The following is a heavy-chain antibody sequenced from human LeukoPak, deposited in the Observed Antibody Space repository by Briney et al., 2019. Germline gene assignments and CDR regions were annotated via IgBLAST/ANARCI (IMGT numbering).Heavy chain of an antibody. J-gene: IGHJ4*02. D-gene: IGHD3-16*01. CDR2: INHSGST. CDR1: GGSINSYY. CDR3: ARGRDWGSYPTLDY. V-gene: IGHV4-34*01. Sequence: PSETLSLTCIASGGSINSYYWSWIRQPPGKGLEWIGEINHSGSTNYNPSLKSRVTISVDTSKNQFSLKLSSVTAADTAVYYCARGRDWGSYPTLDYWGQGTLVTVSS.